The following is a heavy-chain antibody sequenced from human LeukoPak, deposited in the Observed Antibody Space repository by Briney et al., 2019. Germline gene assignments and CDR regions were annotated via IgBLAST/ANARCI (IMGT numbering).Heavy chain of an antibody. CDR2: ISSSSSYI. Sequence: GGSLRLSCAASGFTFSSYTMNWVRQAPGKGLEWVSSISSSSSYIYYADSVKGRFTISRDNAKNSLYLQMNSLRAEDTAVYYCARDPRSSSWRDYYYYMDVRGKGTTVTVSS. J-gene: IGHJ6*03. D-gene: IGHD6-13*01. CDR1: GFTFSSYT. V-gene: IGHV3-21*01. CDR3: ARDPRSSSWRDYYYYMDV.